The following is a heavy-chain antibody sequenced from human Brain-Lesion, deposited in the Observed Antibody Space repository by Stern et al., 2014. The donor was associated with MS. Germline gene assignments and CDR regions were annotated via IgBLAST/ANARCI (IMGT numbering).Heavy chain of an antibody. D-gene: IGHD2-2*01. CDR3: ARGRVVPGFQYYATDV. V-gene: IGHV4-61*02. CDR2: IFNSGST. Sequence: VQLVESGPGLVKPSQTLSLSCTVSGGSISSGGYYWSWIRQPAGKGLEWIGRIFNSGSTSYNPSLKSRGTISINNSKKQISLRLNSMTAADTAVYYCARGRVVPGFQYYATDVWGQGTTVIVSS. J-gene: IGHJ6*02. CDR1: GGSISSGGYY.